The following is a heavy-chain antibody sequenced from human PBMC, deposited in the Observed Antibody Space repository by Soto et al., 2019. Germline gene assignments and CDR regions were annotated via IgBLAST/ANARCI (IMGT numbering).Heavy chain of an antibody. CDR2: IYPGDSDT. V-gene: IGHV5-51*01. CDR1: GYSFTSYW. Sequence: GESLKISCKGSGYSFTSYWIGWVCQMPGKGLEWMGIIYPGDSDTRYSPSFQGQVTISADKSISTAYLQWSSLKASDTAMYYCARPTYCSGGSCYFGFGMDVWGQGTTVTVSS. CDR3: ARPTYCSGGSCYFGFGMDV. J-gene: IGHJ6*02. D-gene: IGHD2-15*01.